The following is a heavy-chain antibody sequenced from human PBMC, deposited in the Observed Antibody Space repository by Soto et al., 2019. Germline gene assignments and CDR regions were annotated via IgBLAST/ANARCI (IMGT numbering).Heavy chain of an antibody. CDR1: GFTFSSYA. CDR3: VRDSGYDVLTGYQHFDY. D-gene: IGHD3-9*01. Sequence: PGGSLRLSCAASGFTFSSYAMHWVRQAPGKGLEWVAFIKTDGSEEYYVDSVKGRFSISRDNAKNLLFLQMNNLRAEDTAVYYCVRDSGYDVLTGYQHFDYWGQGTLVTVSS. CDR2: IKTDGSEE. J-gene: IGHJ4*02. V-gene: IGHV3-7*03.